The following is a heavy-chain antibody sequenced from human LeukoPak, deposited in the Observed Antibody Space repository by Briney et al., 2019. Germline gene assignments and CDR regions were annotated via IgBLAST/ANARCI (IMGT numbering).Heavy chain of an antibody. Sequence: SETLSLTCAVYGGSFSGYYWSWIRQPPGKGLEWIGEINHSGSTNYNPSLKSRVTISVDTSKNQFSLKLSSATAADTAVYYCARGLPYFDYWGQGTLVTVSS. CDR1: GGSFSGYY. J-gene: IGHJ4*02. CDR2: INHSGST. CDR3: ARGLPYFDY. V-gene: IGHV4-34*01. D-gene: IGHD2-15*01.